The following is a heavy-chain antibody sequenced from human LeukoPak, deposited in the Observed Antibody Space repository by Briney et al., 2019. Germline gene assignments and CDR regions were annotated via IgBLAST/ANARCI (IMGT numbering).Heavy chain of an antibody. CDR3: ARPRDGLLDQAFDY. Sequence: PGGSLRLSCAASRFTFSSYGMHWVSQAPGKGLEWVAVISYDGDNKYYTDSVKGRFTISRDNSKNTLYLQMNSLRPEDTAVYSCARPRDGLLDQAFDYWGQGTLVTVSS. J-gene: IGHJ4*02. V-gene: IGHV3-30*03. CDR1: RFTFSSYG. D-gene: IGHD2-15*01. CDR2: ISYDGDNK.